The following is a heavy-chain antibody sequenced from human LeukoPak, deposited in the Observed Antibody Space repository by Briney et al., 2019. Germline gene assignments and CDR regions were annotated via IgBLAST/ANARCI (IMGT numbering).Heavy chain of an antibody. CDR2: IKSKTDGGTT. V-gene: IGHV3-15*01. Sequence: GGALRLSCGGSGFTFHIAFKNWVRQASGKGVEGVGRIKSKTDGGTTDYAAPVKGRFTISRGDSKNKLYLQMNSLKTEDTAVYYCTTDEPIIAEKGYYFDFWGQGTLVTVSS. CDR1: GFTFHIAF. CDR3: TTDEPIIAEKGYYFDF. D-gene: IGHD6-13*01. J-gene: IGHJ4*02.